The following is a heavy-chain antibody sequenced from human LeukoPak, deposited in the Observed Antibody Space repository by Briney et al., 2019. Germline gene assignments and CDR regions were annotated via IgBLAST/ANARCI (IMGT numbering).Heavy chain of an antibody. V-gene: IGHV3-9*01. CDR3: AKELAAVAGIDY. CDR1: GFTFDDYA. CDR2: ISWNSGSI. Sequence: GRSLRLSCAASGFTFDDYAMHWVRQAPGKGLEWVSGISWNSGSIGYADSAKGRFTTSRDNAKNSLYLQMNSLRAEDTALYYCAKELAAVAGIDYWGQGTLVTVSS. J-gene: IGHJ4*02. D-gene: IGHD6-19*01.